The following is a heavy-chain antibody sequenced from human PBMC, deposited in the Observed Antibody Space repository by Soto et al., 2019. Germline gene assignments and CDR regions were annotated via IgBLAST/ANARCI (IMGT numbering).Heavy chain of an antibody. Sequence: QVQLQESGPGLVKPSGTLSLTCAVSGGSISSSNWWSWVRQPPGKGLEWIGEIYHSGSTNYNPSLKSRVTISVDKSKNQFSLKLSSVTAADTAVYYCARDYLQQLVPFPRAVAGTPWFDPWGQGTLVTVSS. CDR2: IYHSGST. V-gene: IGHV4-4*02. D-gene: IGHD6-19*01. CDR3: ARDYLQQLVPFPRAVAGTPWFDP. CDR1: GGSISSSNW. J-gene: IGHJ5*02.